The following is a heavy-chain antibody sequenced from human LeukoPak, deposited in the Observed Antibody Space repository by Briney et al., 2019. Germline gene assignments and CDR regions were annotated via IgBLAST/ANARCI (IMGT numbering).Heavy chain of an antibody. V-gene: IGHV6-1*01. CDR3: ARGVGYSHGSYYFDY. CDR1: GDSVSSRSAA. CDR2: TFYRSKWSN. J-gene: IGHJ4*02. D-gene: IGHD5-18*01. Sequence: SQTLSLTCAISGDSVSSRSAAWNWIRQSPERGLEWLGRTFYRSKWSNGYAVSVKSRISIDPDTSKNQFSLQLNSVTPEDTAVYYCARGVGYSHGSYYFDYWGLGTLVTVSS.